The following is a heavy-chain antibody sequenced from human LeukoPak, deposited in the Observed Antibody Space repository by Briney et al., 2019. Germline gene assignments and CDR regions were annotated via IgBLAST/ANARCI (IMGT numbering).Heavy chain of an antibody. J-gene: IGHJ4*02. Sequence: PSETLSLTCTVSSDSISSYYWSWIRQPPGKGLERIGYIFDSGYTNHNPSLESRVTISLDTSTNQISLRLRFMTAAVTAVFFCARDRRERGFYFDYWGQGTLVTVSS. CDR2: IFDSGYT. CDR3: ARDRRERGFYFDY. V-gene: IGHV4-59*01. D-gene: IGHD1-26*01. CDR1: SDSISSYY.